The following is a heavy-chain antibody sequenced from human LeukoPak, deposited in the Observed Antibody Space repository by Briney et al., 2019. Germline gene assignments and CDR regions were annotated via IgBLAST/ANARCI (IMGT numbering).Heavy chain of an antibody. D-gene: IGHD3-10*01. Sequence: GGSLRLSCAASGFTFSTYAMSWVRQAPGKGLEWVSGISGSGGSTYYADSVKGRFTISRDNSKNTLYLQMNSLRAEDTAVYYCAKGVRGVIITAFDIWGQGTMGTVSS. CDR2: ISGSGGST. V-gene: IGHV3-23*01. CDR3: AKGVRGVIITAFDI. J-gene: IGHJ3*02. CDR1: GFTFSTYA.